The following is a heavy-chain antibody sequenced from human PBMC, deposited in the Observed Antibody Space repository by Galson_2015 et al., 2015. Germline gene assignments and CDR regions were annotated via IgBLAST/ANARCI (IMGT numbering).Heavy chain of an antibody. CDR3: ARASVGGTYNY. D-gene: IGHD1-1*01. V-gene: IGHV6-1*01. CDR2: TYYRSKWYN. J-gene: IGHJ4*02. Sequence: WSWIGQSPSRGLEWLGRTYYRSKWYNDYAVSVKSRITINPDTSKNQFSLQLNSVTPEDTAVYFCARASVGGTYNYWGQGTLVTVSS.